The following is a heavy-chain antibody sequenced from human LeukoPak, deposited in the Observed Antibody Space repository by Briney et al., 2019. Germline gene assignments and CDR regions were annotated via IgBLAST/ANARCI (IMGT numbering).Heavy chain of an antibody. Sequence: SETLSLTCTVSGGSISSYYWSWIRQPPGTGLEWIGYIYYSGSTNYNPSLKSRVTISVDTSKNQFSLKLSSVTAADTAVYYCARVPYHHDSSGYYFDYWGQGTLVTVSS. D-gene: IGHD3-22*01. V-gene: IGHV4-59*01. J-gene: IGHJ4*02. CDR2: IYYSGST. CDR1: GGSISSYY. CDR3: ARVPYHHDSSGYYFDY.